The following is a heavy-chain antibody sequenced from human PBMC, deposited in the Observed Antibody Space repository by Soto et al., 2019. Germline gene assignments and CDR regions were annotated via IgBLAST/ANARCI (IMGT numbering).Heavy chain of an antibody. CDR1: GFTFSSYA. D-gene: IGHD4-17*01. V-gene: IGHV3-23*01. CDR3: ATDPNGDYVGAFDS. J-gene: IGHJ4*02. CDR2: ITGSGAGT. Sequence: GGPLRVSCAAAGFTFSSYAMSWVRQAPGKGLEYVSSITGSGAGTVYADSVKGRFTISRDNSKNMLYLQLSSLRAEDTAIYFCATDPNGDYVGAFDSWGQGSLVTVSS.